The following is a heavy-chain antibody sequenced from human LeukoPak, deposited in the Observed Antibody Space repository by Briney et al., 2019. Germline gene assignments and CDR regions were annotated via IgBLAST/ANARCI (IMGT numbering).Heavy chain of an antibody. CDR3: ARDPGFAVAR. CDR2: LGGWSDPI. CDR1: GLTFSSYG. V-gene: IGHV3-48*04. J-gene: IGHJ4*02. Sequence: PGGSLRLSCRVSGLTFSSYGMNWVRPAPGNGLEWVAYLGGWSDPIDYADSVKGRFTVSRDNGDSTLYLQMDSLRVDDTALYYCARDPGFAVARWGQGARVIVSS.